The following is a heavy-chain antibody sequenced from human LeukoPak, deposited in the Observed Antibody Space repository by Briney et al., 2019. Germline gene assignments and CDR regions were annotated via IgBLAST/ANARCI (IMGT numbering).Heavy chain of an antibody. CDR2: INPNSGGT. Sequence: ASVKVSRKASGYTFTGYYMHWVRQAPGQGLEWMGWINPNSGGTNYAQKFQGRVTMTRDTSISTAYMELSRLRSDDTAVYYCARDPLVGYYYMDVWGKGTTVTVSS. CDR3: ARDPLVGYYYMDV. V-gene: IGHV1-2*02. CDR1: GYTFTGYY. J-gene: IGHJ6*03.